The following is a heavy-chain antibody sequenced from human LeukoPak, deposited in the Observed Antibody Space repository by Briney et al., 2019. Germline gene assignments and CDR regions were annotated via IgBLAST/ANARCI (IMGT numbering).Heavy chain of an antibody. V-gene: IGHV4-38-2*01. CDR3: ARQYDSYFYYYLDL. Sequence: SETLSLTCAVSGYPLNNAYYWVWIRQPPGKGLEWIGSLYHPDSTYYNPSLKSRVTMSVDTSRNQFSLELSFVTAADTAVYYCARQYDSYFYYYLDLWGTGTTVTVSS. CDR1: GYPLNNAYY. CDR2: LYHPDST. J-gene: IGHJ6*03. D-gene: IGHD2-2*01.